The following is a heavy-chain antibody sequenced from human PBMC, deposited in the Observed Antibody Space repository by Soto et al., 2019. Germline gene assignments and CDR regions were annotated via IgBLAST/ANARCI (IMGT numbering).Heavy chain of an antibody. V-gene: IGHV3-15*01. J-gene: IGHJ5*02. CDR3: TTDLWRIAVVVGSTGYFNP. CDR1: GFTISDAW. CDR2: IKSKSDGGTT. D-gene: IGHD2-15*01. Sequence: WSLRLSCAASGFTISDAWMSWVRQAPGKGLDWVGRIKSKSDGGTTEYAAPVRGRFTISRDDSKNTSYLQMNSLKTEDTAVYYCTTDLWRIAVVVGSTGYFNPWGQGTPVTVSS.